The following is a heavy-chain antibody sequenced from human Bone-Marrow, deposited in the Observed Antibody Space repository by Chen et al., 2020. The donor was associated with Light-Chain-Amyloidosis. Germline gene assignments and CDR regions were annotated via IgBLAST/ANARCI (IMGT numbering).Heavy chain of an antibody. V-gene: IGHV3-30*18. J-gene: IGHJ4*02. D-gene: IGHD1-26*01. CDR2: ISYDGSNK. Sequence: QVQLVESGGGVVQPGRSLRLSCAASGFTFSSYGMHWVRQAPGKGLEWVAVISYDGSNKYYADSVKGRFTISRDNSKNTLYLQMNSLRAEDTAVYYCAKDGSGIVGDHDYWGQGTLVTVSS. CDR1: GFTFSSYG. CDR3: AKDGSGIVGDHDY.